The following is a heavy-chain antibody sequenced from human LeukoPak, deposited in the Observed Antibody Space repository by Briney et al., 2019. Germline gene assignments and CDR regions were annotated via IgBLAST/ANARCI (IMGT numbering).Heavy chain of an antibody. J-gene: IGHJ5*02. Sequence: ASVRVSCKASGGTFSSYAISWVRQAPGQGLEWMGIINPSGGSTIYAQKFQDRLTMTRDTSASTVYMELSSLRSDDTAIYYCARDRGSNYNWFDPWGQGTLVTVSS. V-gene: IGHV1-46*01. CDR1: GGTFSSYA. CDR3: ARDRGSNYNWFDP. CDR2: INPSGGST. D-gene: IGHD3-10*01.